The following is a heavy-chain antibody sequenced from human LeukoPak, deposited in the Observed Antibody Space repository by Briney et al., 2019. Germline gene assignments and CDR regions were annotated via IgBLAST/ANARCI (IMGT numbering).Heavy chain of an antibody. J-gene: IGHJ4*02. Sequence: ATVKLTCKVSGYTLTDLSMHWVRQPPGKGLEWMGGFYHKDGETIYAQKFQGRVTMTEDTSTDTAYMELSSLRSEDTAVYYCATKFCSGYYFRARRYFDYWGQGTLVTASS. CDR3: ATKFCSGYYFRARRYFDY. CDR1: GYTLTDLS. V-gene: IGHV1-24*01. D-gene: IGHD3-22*01. CDR2: FYHKDGET.